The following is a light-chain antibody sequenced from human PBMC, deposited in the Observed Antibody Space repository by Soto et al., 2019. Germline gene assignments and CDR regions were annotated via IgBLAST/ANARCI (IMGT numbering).Light chain of an antibody. Sequence: SALTQPASGSGSPGQSIAISCTGTSSDVGGYNFVSWYQQHPDKAPKLIVYEVTHRPSGVSNRFSGSKSGNTASLTISGLQGEDEADYYCSSLSGGNIRVFGTGTRSPS. V-gene: IGLV2-14*01. CDR3: SSLSGGNIRV. CDR2: EVT. J-gene: IGLJ1*01. CDR1: SSDVGGYNF.